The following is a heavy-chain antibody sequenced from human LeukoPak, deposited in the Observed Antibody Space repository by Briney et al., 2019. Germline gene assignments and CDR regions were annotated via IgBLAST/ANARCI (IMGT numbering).Heavy chain of an antibody. Sequence: GASATVSCKASGYTFTGYYMHWVRQAPGQGLEWMGWINPNSGGTNYAQKFQGRVTMTRDTSISAVYMELSRLRSDDTAVYYCARDGTGVYNLVQYWGQGTLVTVCS. CDR1: GYTFTGYY. V-gene: IGHV1-2*02. CDR3: ARDGTGVYNLVQY. D-gene: IGHD5-24*01. CDR2: INPNSGGT. J-gene: IGHJ4*02.